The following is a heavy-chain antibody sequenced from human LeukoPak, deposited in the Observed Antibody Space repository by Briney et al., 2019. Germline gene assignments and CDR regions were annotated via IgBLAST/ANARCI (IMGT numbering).Heavy chain of an antibody. J-gene: IGHJ4*02. Sequence: SETLSLTCTVSGGSISNYYWNWIRQPAGKGLEWIGRIYTSGSTNYNPSLKSRVTMSVDTSKNQFYLYLSSVTAADTAVYYCARGQQGYYYDSSGYPASFDYWGQGTLVTVSS. CDR1: GGSISNYY. CDR2: IYTSGST. D-gene: IGHD3-22*01. V-gene: IGHV4-4*07. CDR3: ARGQQGYYYDSSGYPASFDY.